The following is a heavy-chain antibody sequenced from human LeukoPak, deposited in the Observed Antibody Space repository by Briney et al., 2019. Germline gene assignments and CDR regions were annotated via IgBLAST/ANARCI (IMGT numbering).Heavy chain of an antibody. CDR3: ARDSLKPYDFWSGPSSPTVRLDY. CDR2: INPNSGGT. V-gene: IGHV1-2*02. J-gene: IGHJ4*02. Sequence: ASVKVSCKASGYTFTGYYMHWVRQAPGQGLEWMGWINPNSGGTNYAQKFQGRVTMTTDTSTSTAYMELRSLRSDDTAVYYCARDSLKPYDFWSGPSSPTVRLDYWGQGTLVTVSS. CDR1: GYTFTGYY. D-gene: IGHD3-3*01.